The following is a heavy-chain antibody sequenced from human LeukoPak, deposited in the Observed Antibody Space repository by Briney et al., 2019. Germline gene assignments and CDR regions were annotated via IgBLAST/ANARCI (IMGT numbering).Heavy chain of an antibody. CDR2: ISWNSGTI. Sequence: QPGGSLRLSCTASGFTFDDFAMHWVRQAPGKGLEWVSGISWNSGTIGYVDSVKGRFTISRDNAKNSLYLQMNSLRPEDMALYYCAKGDSGSYSLDAFDLWGQGTMVTVSS. V-gene: IGHV3-9*03. CDR1: GFTFDDFA. D-gene: IGHD1-26*01. CDR3: AKGDSGSYSLDAFDL. J-gene: IGHJ3*01.